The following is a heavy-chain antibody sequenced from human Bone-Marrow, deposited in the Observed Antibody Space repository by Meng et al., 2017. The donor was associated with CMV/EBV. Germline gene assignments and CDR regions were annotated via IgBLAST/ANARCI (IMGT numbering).Heavy chain of an antibody. V-gene: IGHV3-20*04. J-gene: IGHJ4*02. CDR3: ARAHSSGWSYFDY. CDR1: GFTFDDYG. CDR2: INWNGGST. Sequence: CAASGFTFDDYGMSWVRQAPGKGLEWVSGINWNGGSTGYADSVKGRFTISRDNAKNSLYLQMNSLRAEDTALYYCARAHSSGWSYFDYWGQGTLVTVSS. D-gene: IGHD6-19*01.